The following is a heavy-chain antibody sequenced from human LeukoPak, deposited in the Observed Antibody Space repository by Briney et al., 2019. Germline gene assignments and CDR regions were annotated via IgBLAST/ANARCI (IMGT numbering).Heavy chain of an antibody. CDR1: GFTVSSNY. CDR2: IYSGGGT. J-gene: IGHJ4*02. Sequence: GGSLRLSCAASGFTVSSNYMSWVRQAPGKGLEWVSVIYSGGGTYYADSVKGRFTISRDNSKNTLYLQMNSLRAEDTAVYYCARGFDCSGGSCYSGGEDYWGQGTLVTVSS. V-gene: IGHV3-53*01. D-gene: IGHD2-15*01. CDR3: ARGFDCSGGSCYSGGEDY.